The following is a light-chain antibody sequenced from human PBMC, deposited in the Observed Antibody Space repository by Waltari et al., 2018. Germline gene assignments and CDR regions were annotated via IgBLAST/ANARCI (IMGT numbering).Light chain of an antibody. CDR2: KAS. CDR3: QQYNSQPYT. V-gene: IGKV1-5*03. J-gene: IGKJ2*01. Sequence: DIQMTQSPSTLSASVGDRVTITCRASQSISSWLAWYQQKPGKAPKIVIYKASNLESGVPSRFSGSGSGTEFTLTISSQQPDDFATYYCQQYNSQPYTFGLGTKLEI. CDR1: QSISSW.